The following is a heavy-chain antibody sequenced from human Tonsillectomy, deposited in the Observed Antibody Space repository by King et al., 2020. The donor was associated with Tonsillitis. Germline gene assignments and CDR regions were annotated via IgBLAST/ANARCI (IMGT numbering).Heavy chain of an antibody. D-gene: IGHD2-21*02. CDR1: GFTFSSYA. Sequence: VQLVESGGGLVQPGGSLRLSCSASGFTFSSYAMHWVRQAPGKGLEYVSAISSHGGSTYYADSVKGRFTISRDNSKNTLYLQMSSLRAEDTAVYYCVKPRGVVTAILSHFNYWGQVTLVTVSP. CDR3: VKPRGVVTAILSHFNY. CDR2: ISSHGGST. J-gene: IGHJ4*02. V-gene: IGHV3-64D*06.